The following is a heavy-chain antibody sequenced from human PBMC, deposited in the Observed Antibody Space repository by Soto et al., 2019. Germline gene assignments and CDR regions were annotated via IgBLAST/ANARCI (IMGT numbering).Heavy chain of an antibody. Sequence: VQLQESGPGLVKPSQTLSLTCTVSGGSISSGGYYWSWIRQHPGKGLEWIGYIYYSGSTYYNPSLKSRVTISVDTSKNQFSLKLSSVTAADTAVYYCARDRREVVVETKRGDWFDPWGQGTLVTVSS. CDR2: IYYSGST. CDR1: GGSISSGGYY. J-gene: IGHJ5*02. CDR3: ARDRREVVVETKRGDWFDP. V-gene: IGHV4-31*03. D-gene: IGHD2-21*01.